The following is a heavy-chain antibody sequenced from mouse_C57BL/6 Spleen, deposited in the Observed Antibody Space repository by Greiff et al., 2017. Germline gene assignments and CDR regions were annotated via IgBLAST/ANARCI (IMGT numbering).Heavy chain of an antibody. Sequence: VQLKQSGGGLVQPKGSLKLSCAASGFSFNTYAMNWVRQAPGKGLEWVARIRSKSNNYATYYADSVKARLTIYRGDTDSMLDLKMISLKTEDTAMDYYGRNDGYGEYFDYWGQGTTLTVSS. D-gene: IGHD2-3*01. CDR2: IRSKSNNYAT. CDR3: GRNDGYGEYFDY. V-gene: IGHV10-1*01. CDR1: GFSFNTYA. J-gene: IGHJ2*01.